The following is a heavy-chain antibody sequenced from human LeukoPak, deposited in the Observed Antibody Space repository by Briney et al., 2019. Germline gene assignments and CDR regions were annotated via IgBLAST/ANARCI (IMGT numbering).Heavy chain of an antibody. CDR2: IYYSGST. D-gene: IGHD2-21*02. Sequence: SETLSLTCTVSGGSISSYYWSWIRQPPGKGLEWIGYIYYSGSTNYNPSLKSRVTISVDTSKNQFSLKLSSVTAADTAVYYCASSYCGGDCYSRPFDYWGQGTLVTVSS. CDR1: GGSISSYY. V-gene: IGHV4-59*01. J-gene: IGHJ4*02. CDR3: ASSYCGGDCYSRPFDY.